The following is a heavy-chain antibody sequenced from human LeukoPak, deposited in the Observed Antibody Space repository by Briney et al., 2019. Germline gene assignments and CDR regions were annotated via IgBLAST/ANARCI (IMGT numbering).Heavy chain of an antibody. CDR3: ARAASHYNFRDNYYFLDV. CDR1: GYTLTELS. CDR2: INPKTGDT. D-gene: IGHD5-24*01. V-gene: IGHV1-2*02. Sequence: ASVKVSCKVPGYTLTELSMHWVRQAPGQGLEWMGWINPKTGDTDSVQRFQGRVSMTRDPSLNTTFMDLSRLRSDDTAAYYCARAASHYNFRDNYYFLDVWGGGTTVTVSS. J-gene: IGHJ6*03.